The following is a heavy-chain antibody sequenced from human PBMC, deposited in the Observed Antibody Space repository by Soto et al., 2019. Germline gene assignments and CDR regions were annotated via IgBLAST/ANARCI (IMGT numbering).Heavy chain of an antibody. J-gene: IGHJ6*02. CDR2: ISSSSSYI. CDR3: ARGSSGYIWDYYYYGMDV. Sequence: GGSLSLSCAASGFTFSRYSMNWVRQAPGKGLEWVSSISSSSSYIYYADSVKGRFTISRDNAKNSLYLQMNSLRAEDTAVYYCARGSSGYIWDYYYYGMDVWGQGTTVTVSS. V-gene: IGHV3-21*01. D-gene: IGHD3-22*01. CDR1: GFTFSRYS.